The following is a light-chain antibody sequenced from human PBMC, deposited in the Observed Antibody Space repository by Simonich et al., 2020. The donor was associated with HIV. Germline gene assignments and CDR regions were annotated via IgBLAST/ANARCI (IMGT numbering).Light chain of an antibody. CDR3: QQRRNWPLT. Sequence: EIVMTQSPVTLSVSPGERATLPCRASQNVSSNLAWYQQKPGRAPRLLISDAANRATGIPARFSGSGSGTDFTLTISSLEPEDFAIYYCQQRRNWPLTFGGGTKVDIK. CDR2: DAA. V-gene: IGKV3-11*01. J-gene: IGKJ4*01. CDR1: QNVSSN.